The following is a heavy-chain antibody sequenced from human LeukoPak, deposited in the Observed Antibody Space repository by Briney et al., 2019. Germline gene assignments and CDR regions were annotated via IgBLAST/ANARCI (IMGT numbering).Heavy chain of an antibody. CDR1: GGTFSSYA. CDR3: ARGARGVYYCSGGSCYQYFDY. D-gene: IGHD2-15*01. CDR2: IIPIFGTA. V-gene: IGHV1-69*05. J-gene: IGHJ4*02. Sequence: ASVKVSCKASGGTFSSYAISWVRQAPGQGLEWMGGIIPIFGTANYAQKFQGRVTITTDESTSTAYMELSSLRSEDTAVYYCARGARGVYYCSGGSCYQYFDYWGQGTLDTVSS.